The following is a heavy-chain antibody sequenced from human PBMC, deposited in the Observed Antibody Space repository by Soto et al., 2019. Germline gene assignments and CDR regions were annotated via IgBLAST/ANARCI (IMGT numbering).Heavy chain of an antibody. D-gene: IGHD5-12*01. CDR1: GGSLSGYY. V-gene: IGHV4-34*01. J-gene: IGHJ4*02. Sequence: QVQLQQWGAGLLKPSETLSLNCAVNGGSLSGYYWSWIRQPPGKGLEWIGEIKDGGRTNYSPSLKSRATISSDTSNSPFSLRLYSVTAADPGVYYCARGQEGVVATHWDQGTLVTVSS. CDR2: IKDGGRT. CDR3: ARGQEGVVATH.